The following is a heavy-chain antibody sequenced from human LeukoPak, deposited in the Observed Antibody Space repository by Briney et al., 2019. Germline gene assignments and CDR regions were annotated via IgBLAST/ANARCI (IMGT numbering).Heavy chain of an antibody. J-gene: IGHJ4*02. CDR2: INHSGST. Sequence: PSETLSLTCAVYGGSFSGYYWSWIRQPPGKGLEWIGEINHSGSTNYNPSLKSRVTISVDTSKNQFSLKLSSVTAADTAVYYCARLDYYDSSGYYYPRNLYRGYWGQGTLVTVSS. V-gene: IGHV4-34*01. CDR3: ARLDYYDSSGYYYPRNLYRGY. CDR1: GGSFSGYY. D-gene: IGHD3-22*01.